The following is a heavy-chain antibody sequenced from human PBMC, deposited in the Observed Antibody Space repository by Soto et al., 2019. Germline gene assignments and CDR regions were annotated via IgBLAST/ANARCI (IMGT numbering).Heavy chain of an antibody. D-gene: IGHD1-20*01. CDR3: ATGNWYCEY. Sequence: SETLSLTCTVSGSSINNHYWSWIRQPPGKGLEWLGYVYYNGIPNYLPSRKSRVTLSLDTSKNQVSQNLTSLTAADTATYYCATGNWYCEYWGQGNPVTVAS. CDR1: GSSINNHY. J-gene: IGHJ4*02. CDR2: VYYNGIP. V-gene: IGHV4-59*11.